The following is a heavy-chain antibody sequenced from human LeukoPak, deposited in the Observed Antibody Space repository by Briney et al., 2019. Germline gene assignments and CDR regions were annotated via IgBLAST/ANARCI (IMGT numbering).Heavy chain of an antibody. V-gene: IGHV1-2*02. CDR3: ARAHMTTVTLGDY. D-gene: IGHD4-11*01. Sequence: ASVKVSCKASGYTLTDYYIHWVRQAPGQGLEWMGWINPNSGVTNYAQKFQCRVTLTRDTPISTAYMEVSRLRSDDTAVYYCARAHMTTVTLGDYWGQGTLVTVSS. CDR2: INPNSGVT. J-gene: IGHJ4*02. CDR1: GYTLTDYY.